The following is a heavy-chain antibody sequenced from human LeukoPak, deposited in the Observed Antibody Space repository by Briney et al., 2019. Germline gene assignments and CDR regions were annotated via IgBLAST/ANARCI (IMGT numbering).Heavy chain of an antibody. CDR3: APRFLYYDY. V-gene: IGHV3-23*01. Sequence: PGGSLRLFCAASGFTFSSYAMSWVRQAPGKGLEWVSAISGSGGSTYYADSVKGRFTISRDNSRNTLYLQMNSLRAEDTAVYYCAPRFLYYDYWGQGTLVTVSS. J-gene: IGHJ4*02. D-gene: IGHD3-3*01. CDR1: GFTFSSYA. CDR2: ISGSGGST.